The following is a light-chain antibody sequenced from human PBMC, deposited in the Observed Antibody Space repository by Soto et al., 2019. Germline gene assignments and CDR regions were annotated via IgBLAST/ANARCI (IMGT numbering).Light chain of an antibody. V-gene: IGLV2-14*01. CDR2: DVS. CDR1: SSDVGGYNY. J-gene: IGLJ1*01. CDR3: SSYTGSTTLHYV. Sequence: QSALTQPASVSGSPGQSITISCTGTSSDVGGYNYVSWYQQHPGKAPKLLIYDVSNRPSGASNRFSGYKSGNTASLTISGLQAEDEADYYCSSYTGSTTLHYVFGTGTKLTVL.